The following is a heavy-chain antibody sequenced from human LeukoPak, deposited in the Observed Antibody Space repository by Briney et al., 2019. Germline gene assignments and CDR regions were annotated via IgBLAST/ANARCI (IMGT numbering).Heavy chain of an antibody. CDR2: INPHSGGT. D-gene: IGHD3-10*01. V-gene: IGHV1-2*02. Sequence: GASVKISCKASGYTFTDFHMHWVRQAPGQGLEWMGWINPHSGGTYSAQKFQGRVTMTRDTSISTAYMELRSLRSDDTAVFHCARDNHHTGTYLGNLDSWGQGTLVTVST. CDR1: GYTFTDFH. CDR3: ARDNHHTGTYLGNLDS. J-gene: IGHJ4*02.